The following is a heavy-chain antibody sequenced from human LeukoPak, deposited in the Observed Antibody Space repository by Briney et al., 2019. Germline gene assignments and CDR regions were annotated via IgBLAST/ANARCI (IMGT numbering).Heavy chain of an antibody. Sequence: SQTLSLTCTVSGRSISRGDYYWSWIRQPPGKGLEWIGYIYNSGSTYYNPSLKSRVSISVDTSKNQFSLKLSSVTAADTAVYYCARADYCDSGSYFYFDYWGQGTLVTVSS. V-gene: IGHV4-30-4*08. D-gene: IGHD3-10*01. CDR2: IYNSGST. CDR1: GRSISRGDYY. CDR3: ARADYCDSGSYFYFDY. J-gene: IGHJ4*02.